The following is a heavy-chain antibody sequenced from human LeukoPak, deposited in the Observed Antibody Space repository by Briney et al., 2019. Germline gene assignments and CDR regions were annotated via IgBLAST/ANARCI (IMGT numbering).Heavy chain of an antibody. CDR3: ARSPPRDTSGYYSPYFDY. CDR2: VLDIATT. Sequence: SETLSLTCSVSGGSLSSYYWSWMRQPPGKGLEWIGYVLDIATTNYNPSLRSRVTVSEDTSRNQFSLTLSSVTAADTAVYYCARSPPRDTSGYYSPYFDYWGQGILVTVSS. D-gene: IGHD3-22*01. V-gene: IGHV4-59*01. CDR1: GGSLSSYY. J-gene: IGHJ4*02.